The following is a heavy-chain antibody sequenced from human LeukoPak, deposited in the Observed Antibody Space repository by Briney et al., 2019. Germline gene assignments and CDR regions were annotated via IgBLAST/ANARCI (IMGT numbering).Heavy chain of an antibody. CDR1: GGSIGSYY. V-gene: IGHV4-59*01. Sequence: SETLSLTCTVSGGSIGSYYWSWIRQPPGKGLEWIGYIYYSGSTNYNPSLKSRVTISVDTSKNQFSLKLSSVTAADTAVYYCARHRPGGGAFDIWGQGAMVTVSS. D-gene: IGHD3-10*01. J-gene: IGHJ3*02. CDR3: ARHRPGGGAFDI. CDR2: IYYSGST.